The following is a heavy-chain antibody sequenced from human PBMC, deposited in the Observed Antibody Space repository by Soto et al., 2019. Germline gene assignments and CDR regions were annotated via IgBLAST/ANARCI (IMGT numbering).Heavy chain of an antibody. CDR2: IWYDGSNK. Sequence: QVQLVESGGGVVQPGRSLRLSCAASGFTFSSNGMHWVRQAPGKGLEWVAVIWYDGSNKYYADSVKGRFTISRDNSKKTWDLQMKGLGAEGTAVEYCGRGVYCGAGSSLKGFEPWGQGALVRVSS. J-gene: IGHJ5*02. CDR1: GFTFSSNG. D-gene: IGHD3-10*01. CDR3: GRGVYCGAGSSLKGFEP. V-gene: IGHV3-33*01.